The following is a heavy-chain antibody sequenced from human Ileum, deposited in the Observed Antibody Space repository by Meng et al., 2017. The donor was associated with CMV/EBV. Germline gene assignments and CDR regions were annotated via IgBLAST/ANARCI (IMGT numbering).Heavy chain of an antibody. J-gene: IGHJ4*02. V-gene: IGHV5-51*01. CDR1: GYNFASYW. D-gene: IGHD2-2*02. Sequence: ESLKIPCKTSGYNFASYWIGWVRQRPGKGLEWMGIIYPGDSDIRYNPSIQGQVTISADKSINTAYLQWSSLEASGTAMYYCATRGHIVVVPAAISWGQGTLVTVSS. CDR2: IYPGDSDI. CDR3: ATRGHIVVVPAAIS.